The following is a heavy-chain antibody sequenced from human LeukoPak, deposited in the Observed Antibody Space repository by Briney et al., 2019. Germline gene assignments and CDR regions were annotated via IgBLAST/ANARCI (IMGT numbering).Heavy chain of an antibody. CDR3: AKDRRIVASPGHYYMDV. CDR1: GFTFDDYG. V-gene: IGHV3-20*04. J-gene: IGHJ6*03. Sequence: GGSLRLSCAASGFTFDDYGMTWVRQAPGKGLEWVSGINWNGDSTAYADSVKGRFTISRDNAKNSLYLQMNSLRAEDTAVYYWAKDRRIVASPGHYYMDVWGKGTTVTVSS. D-gene: IGHD3-22*01. CDR2: INWNGDST.